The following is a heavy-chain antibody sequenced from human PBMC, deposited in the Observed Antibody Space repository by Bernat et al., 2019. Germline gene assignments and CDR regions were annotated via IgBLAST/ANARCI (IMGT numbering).Heavy chain of an antibody. J-gene: IGHJ6*02. CDR1: GFTFSSYS. D-gene: IGHD4-17*01. Sequence: EVQLVESGGGLVQPGGSLRLSCAASGFTFSSYSMNWVRQAPGKGLVGVSYISSSSSTIYYADPVKGGFTISRDNAKNSLYLQMNSLRDEDTAVYYCASLWYGDLRDSNYYYGMDVWGQGTTVTVSS. CDR2: ISSSSSTI. V-gene: IGHV3-48*02. CDR3: ASLWYGDLRDSNYYYGMDV.